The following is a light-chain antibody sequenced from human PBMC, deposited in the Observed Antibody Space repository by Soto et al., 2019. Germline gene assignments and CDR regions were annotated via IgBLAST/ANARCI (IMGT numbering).Light chain of an antibody. J-gene: IGLJ3*02. CDR2: GNS. CDR1: SSNIGAGYD. V-gene: IGLV1-40*01. Sequence: QSALTQPPSVFGAPGQRVTISCTGSSSNIGAGYDVHWYQQLPGTAPKLLIYGNSNRPSGVPDRFSGSKSGTSASLAITGLQAEDEADYYCQSYDSSLSGVFGGGTSSPS. CDR3: QSYDSSLSGV.